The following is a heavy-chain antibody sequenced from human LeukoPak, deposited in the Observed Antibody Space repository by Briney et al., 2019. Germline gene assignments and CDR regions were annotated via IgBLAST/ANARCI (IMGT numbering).Heavy chain of an antibody. V-gene: IGHV1-18*01. D-gene: IGHD2-2*01. CDR1: GYTFTSYG. CDR2: ISAYNGNT. CDR3: AREGPPYCSSTSCDDNWFDP. Sequence: ASVKVSCKASGYTFTSYGISWVRQAPGQGLEWMGLISAYNGNTNYAQKLQGRVTMTTDTSTSTAYMELRSLRSDDTAVYYCAREGPPYCSSTSCDDNWFDPWGQGTLVTVSS. J-gene: IGHJ5*02.